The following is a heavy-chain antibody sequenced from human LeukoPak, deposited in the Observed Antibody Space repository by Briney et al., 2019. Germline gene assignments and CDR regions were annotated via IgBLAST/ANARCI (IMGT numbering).Heavy chain of an antibody. CDR3: AGHDCDSSRCSVNWFDP. CDR1: GVSMSSSPYY. Sequence: SETLSLTCTVSGVSMSSSPYYWGWIRQPPGKGLEWIGTIYDSGNTNYNPSLRNRLTISVDTSRNQFSLKLSSVTAADTAVYYCAGHDCDSSRCSVNWFDPWGQGTLVTVSS. CDR2: IYDSGNT. D-gene: IGHD2/OR15-2a*01. V-gene: IGHV4-39*01. J-gene: IGHJ5*02.